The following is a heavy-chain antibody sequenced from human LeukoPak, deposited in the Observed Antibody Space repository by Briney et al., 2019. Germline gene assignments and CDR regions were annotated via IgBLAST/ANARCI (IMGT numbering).Heavy chain of an antibody. Sequence: ASVKVSCKASGYTFTGYYIHWVRQAPGQVLEWMGWINPKSGGTNYAQKFQGRVTMTRDTSISTAYMELSRLRSDDTAVYYCARVNRGGYDYGLAFDIWGQGTMVTVSS. CDR2: INPKSGGT. CDR1: GYTFTGYY. D-gene: IGHD5-12*01. J-gene: IGHJ3*02. V-gene: IGHV1-2*02. CDR3: ARVNRGGYDYGLAFDI.